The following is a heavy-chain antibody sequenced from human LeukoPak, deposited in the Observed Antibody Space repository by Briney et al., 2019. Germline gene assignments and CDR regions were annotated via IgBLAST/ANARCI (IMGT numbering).Heavy chain of an antibody. J-gene: IGHJ6*03. V-gene: IGHV3-23*01. D-gene: IGHD6-19*01. CDR1: GFTFSSYA. CDR3: AKAVGSGWYYMDV. CDR2: ISGSGGST. Sequence: TGGSLRLSCAASGFTFSSYAMSWVRQAPGKGLEWVSAISGSGGSTYYADSVKGRFTISRDNSKNTLYLQMNSLRAEDTAVYYCAKAVGSGWYYMDVWGKGTTVTVSS.